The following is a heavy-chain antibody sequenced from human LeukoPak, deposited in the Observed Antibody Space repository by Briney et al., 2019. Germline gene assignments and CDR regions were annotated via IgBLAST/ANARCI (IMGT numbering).Heavy chain of an antibody. J-gene: IGHJ4*02. V-gene: IGHV4-4*07. CDR3: ARDDSSRDDSGGYHF. D-gene: IGHD3-22*01. CDR2: VHFSGST. Sequence: PSGTLSLTSALSRASLTSHNWASIPHPPRRRLESVWRVHFSGSTNYNPSLRGRVAISQDKSKNEISLTLNSVSAADTAVDYRARDDSSRDDSGGYHFWGRGVLVTVSS. CDR1: RASLTSHN.